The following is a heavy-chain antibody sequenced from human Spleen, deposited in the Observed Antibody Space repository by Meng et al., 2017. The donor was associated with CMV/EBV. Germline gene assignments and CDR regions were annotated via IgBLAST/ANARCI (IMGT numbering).Heavy chain of an antibody. V-gene: IGHV4-30-4*08. D-gene: IGHD2-15*01. CDR1: GGSINSGDYY. J-gene: IGHJ4*02. Sequence: QVRLQESGPGLVQPSQTLSLTCTVSGGSINSGDYYWSWIRQPPGKGLEWIGYISYNGNSYYNSSLKSRVTISVDTSKNQFSLKLSSVTAADTAVYYCARDRGGLDYWGQGTLVTVSS. CDR2: ISYNGNS. CDR3: ARDRGGLDY.